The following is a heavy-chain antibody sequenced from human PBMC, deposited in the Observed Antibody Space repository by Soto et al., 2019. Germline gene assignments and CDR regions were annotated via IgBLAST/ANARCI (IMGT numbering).Heavy chain of an antibody. V-gene: IGHV3-74*01. CDR1: GFTFSSYW. D-gene: IGHD5-18*01. J-gene: IGHJ4*02. CDR2: INPDGSAT. CDR3: GRGGSDSPMAPGY. Sequence: GGSLRLSCATSGFTFSSYWMHWVRQAPGKGLVWVSRINPDGSATNYADSVKGRFTISRDNAKNTLYLQMNSLRAEDTAVFYCGRGGSDSPMAPGYWGQGTLVTVSS.